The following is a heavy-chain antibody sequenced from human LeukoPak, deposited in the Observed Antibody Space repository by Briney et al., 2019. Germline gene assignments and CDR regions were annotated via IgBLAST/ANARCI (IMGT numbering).Heavy chain of an antibody. V-gene: IGHV1-8*01. Sequence: GASVKVSCKAFVYTFTSYDINWVRQATGQGLEWMGCMNPNSGNTGYAKKFEGRVTMTRNTSISTAYMELSSLRSEDAAVYYCEKRVRYYDRGFDPWGQGTLVTVSS. D-gene: IGHD3-22*01. J-gene: IGHJ5*02. CDR1: VYTFTSYD. CDR3: EKRVRYYDRGFDP. CDR2: MNPNSGNT.